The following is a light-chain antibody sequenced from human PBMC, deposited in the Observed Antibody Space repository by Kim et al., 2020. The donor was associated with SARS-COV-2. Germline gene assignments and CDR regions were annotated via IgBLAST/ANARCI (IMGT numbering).Light chain of an antibody. CDR2: ATS. CDR1: QSISSS. J-gene: IGKJ1*01. Sequence: SEAVADRVTIACRASQSISSSLAWYQQKPGEAPELLIYATSTLERGIPSRFSGTGSGTEFTLTISSLHSEDLATYYCQKYSSYSTFGEGTKVEIK. V-gene: IGKV1-5*01. CDR3: QKYSSYST.